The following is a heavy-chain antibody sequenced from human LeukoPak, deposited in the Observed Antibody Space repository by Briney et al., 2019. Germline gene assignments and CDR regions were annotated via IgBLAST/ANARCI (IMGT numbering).Heavy chain of an antibody. J-gene: IGHJ6*02. CDR2: IFHTGST. V-gene: IGHV4-39*01. CDR3: PMALVSRYYYGMDL. Sequence: KPSETLSLTCTVSGGSITSTNFYWGWIRQPPGKGLEWIGSIFHTGSTYYNSSLKSRLTMSVDTSKNQFSLKLTSVTAADTAVYYCPMALVSRYYYGMDLWGQGTTVTVSS. CDR1: GGSITSTNFY.